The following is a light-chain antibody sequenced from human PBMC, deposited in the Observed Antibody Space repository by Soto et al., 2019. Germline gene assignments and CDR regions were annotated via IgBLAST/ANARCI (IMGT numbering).Light chain of an antibody. CDR3: SSYTSSSNV. Sequence: QSVLTQPASVAGSPGQSITISCTGSISDVGSYNYVSWYQQHPGKAPKLMIYEGSNRPSGVSSRFSGSKSGNTASLTISGLQAEDEADYYCSSYTSSSNVFGTGTKVTVL. CDR2: EGS. V-gene: IGLV2-14*01. J-gene: IGLJ1*01. CDR1: ISDVGSYNY.